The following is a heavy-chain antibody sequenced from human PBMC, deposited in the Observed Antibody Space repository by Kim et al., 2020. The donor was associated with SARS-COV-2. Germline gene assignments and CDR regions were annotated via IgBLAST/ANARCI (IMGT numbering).Heavy chain of an antibody. J-gene: IGHJ5*02. CDR3: ARDSRGGWNWFDP. Sequence: DAQKYQGRVTIPAAESTSTAYMELGSLRSEDTAVYYCARDSRGGWNWFDPWGQGTLVTVSS. D-gene: IGHD6-19*01. V-gene: IGHV1-69*01.